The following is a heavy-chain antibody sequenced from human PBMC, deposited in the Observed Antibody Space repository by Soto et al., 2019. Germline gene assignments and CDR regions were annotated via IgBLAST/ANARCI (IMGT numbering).Heavy chain of an antibody. CDR3: ARGWGRIFDY. CDR2: INHSGST. V-gene: IGHV4-34*01. J-gene: IGHJ4*02. D-gene: IGHD7-27*01. Sequence: QVQLQQWGAGLLKPSETLSLTCAVYGGSFSGYYWNWIRQPPGKGLEWIGEINHSGSTNYNPSLKXGVTLSVDTSKNQFSLKLSSVTAADTAVYYCARGWGRIFDYWGQGTLVTVSS. CDR1: GGSFSGYY.